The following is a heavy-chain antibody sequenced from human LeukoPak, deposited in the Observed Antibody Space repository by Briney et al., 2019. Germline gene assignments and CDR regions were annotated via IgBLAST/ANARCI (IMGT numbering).Heavy chain of an antibody. CDR2: ISSSGST. CDR3: ARGPYSYDSSGAFDI. J-gene: IGHJ3*02. D-gene: IGHD3-22*01. V-gene: IGHV4-61*02. Sequence: SETLSLTCTVSGDSISSGDYYWSWIRQPAGKGLEWFGRISSSGSTNYNPSLKSRVTISVDTSKNQFSLKLSSVTAADTAVYFCARGPYSYDSSGAFDIWGQGTMVTVSS. CDR1: GDSISSGDYY.